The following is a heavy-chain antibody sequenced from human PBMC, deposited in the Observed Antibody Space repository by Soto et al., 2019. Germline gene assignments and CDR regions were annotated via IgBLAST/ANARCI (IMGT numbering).Heavy chain of an antibody. CDR2: INAGNGNT. J-gene: IGHJ6*02. CDR3: ARDCSGGSCYYYYGMDV. Sequence: ASVKVSCKASGYTFTSYAMHWVRQAPGQRLEWMGWINAGNGNTKYSQKFQGRVTITRDTSASTAYMELSSLRSDDTAVYYCARDCSGGSCYYYYGMDVWGQGTTVTVSS. D-gene: IGHD2-15*01. CDR1: GYTFTSYA. V-gene: IGHV1-3*01.